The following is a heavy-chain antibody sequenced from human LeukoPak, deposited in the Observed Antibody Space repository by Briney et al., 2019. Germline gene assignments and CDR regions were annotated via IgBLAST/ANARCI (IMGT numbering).Heavy chain of an antibody. Sequence: PSQTLSLTCTVSGGSISSGSYYWSWIRQPAGKGLEWIGRIYTSGSTNYNPSLKSRVTISVDTSKNQFSLKLSSVTAADTAVYYCARSLERDGTYGYYFDYWGQGTLVTVSS. D-gene: IGHD1-26*01. CDR2: IYTSGST. CDR3: ARSLERDGTYGYYFDY. J-gene: IGHJ4*02. V-gene: IGHV4-61*02. CDR1: GGSISSGSYY.